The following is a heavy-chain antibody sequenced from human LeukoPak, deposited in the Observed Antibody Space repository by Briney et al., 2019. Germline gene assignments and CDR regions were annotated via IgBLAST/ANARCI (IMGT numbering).Heavy chain of an antibody. D-gene: IGHD2-8*02. J-gene: IGHJ5*02. V-gene: IGHV4-34*01. Sequence: PSETLSLTCAVYGGSFSGYYWSWIRQPPGKGLEWIGEINHSGSTNYNPSLKSRVTISVDTSKNQFSLKLSSVTAADTAVYYCARHETCAGGPCSTGRWFDPWGHGTPVTVSS. CDR3: ARHETCAGGPCSTGRWFDP. CDR1: GGSFSGYY. CDR2: INHSGST.